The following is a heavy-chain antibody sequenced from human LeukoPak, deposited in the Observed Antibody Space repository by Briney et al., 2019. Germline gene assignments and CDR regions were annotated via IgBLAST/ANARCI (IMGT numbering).Heavy chain of an antibody. D-gene: IGHD2-2*02. J-gene: IGHJ4*02. Sequence: ASVKVSCKASGYTFTSYYMHWVRQAPGQGLEWMGWINPNSGGTNYAQKFQGRVSMTRDTSISTTYMELSRLTSDDTAVYYCARAHCSSSSCYIDYWGQGTRVTVPS. V-gene: IGHV1-2*02. CDR1: GYTFTSYY. CDR2: INPNSGGT. CDR3: ARAHCSSSSCYIDY.